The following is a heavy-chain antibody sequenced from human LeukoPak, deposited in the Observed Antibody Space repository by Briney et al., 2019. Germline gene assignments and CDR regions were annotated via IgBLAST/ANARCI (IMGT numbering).Heavy chain of an antibody. CDR2: MNPNSGNT. D-gene: IGHD6-13*01. V-gene: IGHV1-8*01. CDR1: GYTFTRYD. J-gene: IGHJ6*02. Sequence: ASVKVSCKASGYTFTRYDINWVRQATGQGLEWMGWMNPNSGNTGYAQKFQGRVTMTRNTSISTAYMELSSLRSEDTAVYYCAIGYWGSSDYYYYGMDVWGQGTAVTVSS. CDR3: AIGYWGSSDYYYYGMDV.